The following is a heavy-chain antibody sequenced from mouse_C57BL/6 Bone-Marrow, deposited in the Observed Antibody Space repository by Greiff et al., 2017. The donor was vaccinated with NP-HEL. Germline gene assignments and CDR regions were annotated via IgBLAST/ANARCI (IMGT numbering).Heavy chain of an antibody. CDR2: IWSGGST. V-gene: IGHV2-2*01. D-gene: IGHD2-3*01. J-gene: IGHJ4*01. Sequence: VKLLESGPGLVQPSQSLSITCTVSGFSLTSYGVHWVRQSPGKGLEWLGVIWSGGSTDYNAAFISRLSISKDNSKSQVFFKMNSLQADDTAIYYCARREGGYYPYAMDYWGQGTSVTVSS. CDR1: GFSLTSYG. CDR3: ARREGGYYPYAMDY.